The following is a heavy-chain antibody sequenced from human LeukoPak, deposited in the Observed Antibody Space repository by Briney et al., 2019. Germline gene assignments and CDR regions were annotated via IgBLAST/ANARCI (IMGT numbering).Heavy chain of an antibody. CDR3: ARRGRVLWFGESEFDY. D-gene: IGHD3-10*01. V-gene: IGHV5-51*01. J-gene: IGHJ4*02. Sequence: GESLKISCKGSGYSFTSYWIGWVRQMPGKGLEWMGIIYPGDSDTRYSPSFQGQVTISADKSISSAYLQWSSLKASDTAVYYCARRGRVLWFGESEFDYWGQGTLVTVSS. CDR1: GYSFTSYW. CDR2: IYPGDSDT.